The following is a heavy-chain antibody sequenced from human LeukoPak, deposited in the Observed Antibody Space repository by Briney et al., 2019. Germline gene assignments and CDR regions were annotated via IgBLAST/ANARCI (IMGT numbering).Heavy chain of an antibody. CDR1: GFTFSSYG. D-gene: IGHD6-19*01. Sequence: GGSLRLSCAASGFTFSSYGMHWVRQAPGKGLEWVAVVSTDGGSKYYADSVKGRFTISRDNAKNSLYLQMNSLRAEDTALYYCATPGGWYFDYWGQGTLVTVSS. J-gene: IGHJ4*02. CDR3: ATPGGWYFDY. CDR2: VSTDGGSK. V-gene: IGHV3-30*03.